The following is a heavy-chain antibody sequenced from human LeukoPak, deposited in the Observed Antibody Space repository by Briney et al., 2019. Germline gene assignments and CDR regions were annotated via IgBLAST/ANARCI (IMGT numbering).Heavy chain of an antibody. Sequence: ASVKVSCKVSGYTLTELSTHWVRQAPRKGLERMGGFDPEDGETIYAQKFQGRVTMTEDTSTDTAYMELSSLRSEDTAVYYCATLWFGALFPIMDVWGKGTTVTVSS. J-gene: IGHJ6*04. CDR1: GYTLTELS. CDR2: FDPEDGET. D-gene: IGHD3-10*01. CDR3: ATLWFGALFPIMDV. V-gene: IGHV1-24*01.